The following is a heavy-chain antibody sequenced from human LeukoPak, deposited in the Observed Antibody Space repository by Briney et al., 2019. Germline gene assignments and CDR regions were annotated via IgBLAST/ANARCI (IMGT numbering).Heavy chain of an antibody. Sequence: TGGSLRLSCAASGNYWMHWVRKAQGKGLVWVSHINGDGSWTSYADSVKGRFTISKDNAKNTVYLQMNNLRAKDTAVYYCVSFYETYWGRGTLVTVSS. CDR1: GNYW. J-gene: IGHJ4*02. CDR3: VSFYETY. CDR2: INGDGSWT. V-gene: IGHV3-74*01. D-gene: IGHD2-2*01.